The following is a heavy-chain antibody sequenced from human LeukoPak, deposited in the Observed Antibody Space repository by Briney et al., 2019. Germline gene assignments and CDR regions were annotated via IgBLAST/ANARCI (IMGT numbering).Heavy chain of an antibody. Sequence: GGSLRLSCAASGFTFSSYAMSWVRQAPGKGLEWVSAISGSGGNTYYADSVKGRFTISRDNSKNTLYLQMNSLRAEDTAVYYCAKSYYYDSSGYYYTVATDYWGQGTLVTVSS. D-gene: IGHD3-22*01. J-gene: IGHJ4*02. V-gene: IGHV3-23*01. CDR2: ISGSGGNT. CDR3: AKSYYYDSSGYYYTVATDY. CDR1: GFTFSSYA.